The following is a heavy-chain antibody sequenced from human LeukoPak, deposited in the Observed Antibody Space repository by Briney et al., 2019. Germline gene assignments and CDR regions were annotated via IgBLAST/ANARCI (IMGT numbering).Heavy chain of an antibody. CDR3: ALFWSGYFQYYYGMDV. J-gene: IGHJ6*02. CDR2: INPNSGGT. D-gene: IGHD3-3*01. V-gene: IGHV1-2*06. CDR1: GYTFTGYY. Sequence: ASVKVSCKASGYTFTGYYMHWVGQAPGQGLEWMGRINPNSGGTNYAQKFQGRVTMTRDTSISTAYMELSRLRSDDTAVYYCALFWSGYFQYYYGMDVWGQGTTVTVSS.